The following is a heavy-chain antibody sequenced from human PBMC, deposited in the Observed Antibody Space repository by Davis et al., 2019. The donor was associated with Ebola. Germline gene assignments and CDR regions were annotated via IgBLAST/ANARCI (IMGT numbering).Heavy chain of an antibody. CDR1: GGTFSSYA. D-gene: IGHD3-22*01. J-gene: IGHJ5*02. Sequence: ASVKVSCKASGGTFSSYAISWVRQAPGQGLEWMGWIGAYNGNTNYAQKLQGRVTMTTDTSTSTAYMELSSLRSEDTAVYYSARGQSGYYDSSGYYHNWFDPWGQGTLVTVSS. V-gene: IGHV1-18*01. CDR2: IGAYNGNT. CDR3: ARGQSGYYDSSGYYHNWFDP.